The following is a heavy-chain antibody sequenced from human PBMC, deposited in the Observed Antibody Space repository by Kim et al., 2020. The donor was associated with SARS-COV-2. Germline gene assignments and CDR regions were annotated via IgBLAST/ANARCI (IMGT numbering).Heavy chain of an antibody. CDR3: AKRGGSVWYCDY. D-gene: IGHD3-10*01. J-gene: IGHJ4*02. V-gene: IGHV3-23*01. CDR1: GFTFSSYA. Sequence: GGSLRLSCAGSGFTFSSYAMTWARQAPGKGLEWVSCISSSGGDTNYADSVKGRFTISRDNSKNTLYLQMDSLRAEDTAVYYCAKRGGSVWYCDYWGQVTL. CDR2: ISSSGGDT.